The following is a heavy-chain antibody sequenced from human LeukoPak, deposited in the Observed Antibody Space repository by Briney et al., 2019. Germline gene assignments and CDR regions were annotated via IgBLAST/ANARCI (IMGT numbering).Heavy chain of an antibody. J-gene: IGHJ6*03. CDR1: GFIFSDYY. CDR3: ASPLYYYYYMDV. CDR2: ISSSGSTI. V-gene: IGHV3-11*04. Sequence: PGGSLRLSCAASGFIFSDYYMSWIRQAPGKGLEWVSYISSSGSTIYYADSVKGRFTISRGNAKNTLYLQMNSLRAEDTAVYYCASPLYYYYYMDVWGKGTTVTVSS.